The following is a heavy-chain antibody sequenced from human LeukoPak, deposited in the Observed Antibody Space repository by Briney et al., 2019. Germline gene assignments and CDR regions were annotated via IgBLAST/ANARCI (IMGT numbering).Heavy chain of an antibody. Sequence: PETLFLTCTVSGGSISSYYWSWIRQPPGKGLEWIGYIYYSGSTNYNPSLKSRVTISVDTSKNQFSLKLSSVTAADTAVYYCARDQVVPAATDAFDIWGQGTMVTVSS. CDR2: IYYSGST. J-gene: IGHJ3*02. V-gene: IGHV4-59*01. CDR1: GGSISSYY. CDR3: ARDQVVPAATDAFDI. D-gene: IGHD2-2*01.